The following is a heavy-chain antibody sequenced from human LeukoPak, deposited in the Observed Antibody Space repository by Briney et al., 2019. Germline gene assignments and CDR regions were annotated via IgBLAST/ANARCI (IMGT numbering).Heavy chain of an antibody. CDR3: AVPPGITIFGVVRDLAGDAFDI. CDR1: GGTFSSYA. J-gene: IGHJ3*02. CDR2: IIPIFGTA. Sequence: SVKVSCKASGGTFSSYAISWVRQAPGQGLEWMGGIIPIFGTANHAQKFQGRVTITADESTSTAYMELSSLRSEDTAVYYCAVPPGITIFGVVRDLAGDAFDIWGQGTMVTVSS. D-gene: IGHD3-3*01. V-gene: IGHV1-69*13.